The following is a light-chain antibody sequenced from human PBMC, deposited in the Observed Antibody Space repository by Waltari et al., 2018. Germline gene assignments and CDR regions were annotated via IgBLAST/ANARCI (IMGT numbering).Light chain of an antibody. J-gene: IGKJ4*01. CDR1: QAISTY. CDR3: QQSYSAPLA. Sequence: DTLMTQSPSSLSASVGDRVTITCRASQAISTYVNWYQQTPGMAPKHLIFSSSTLHRGVSSRFSGSGSGTEFTLTISNLQPDDFATYYCQQSYSAPLAFGGGTKLDI. CDR2: SSS. V-gene: IGKV1-39*01.